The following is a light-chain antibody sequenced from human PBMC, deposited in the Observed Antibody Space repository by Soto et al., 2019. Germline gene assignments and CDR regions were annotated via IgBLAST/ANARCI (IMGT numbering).Light chain of an antibody. CDR1: LSLLHPNGNTF. J-gene: IGKJ4*01. V-gene: IGKV2-28*01. CDR2: LAS. CDR3: MQSLQSPPT. Sequence: DVVLTQSPVTLAVTPGEPASISCRSSLSLLHPNGNTFLHWYFQKPGQSPQLLIYLASKRASGVPDMFSGSGSGTDYTLKISSLEAEDAGIYYCMQSLQSPPTFGGGTKVDMK.